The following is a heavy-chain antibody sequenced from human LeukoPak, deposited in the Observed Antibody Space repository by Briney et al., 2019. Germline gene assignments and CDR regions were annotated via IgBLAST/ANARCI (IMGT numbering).Heavy chain of an antibody. CDR2: IYYSGST. CDR1: GGSISSSSYY. V-gene: IGHV4-39*01. J-gene: IGHJ1*01. D-gene: IGHD6-25*01. Sequence: SETLSLTCTVSGGSISSSSYYWGWIRQPPGKGLEWIGSIYYSGSTYYNPSLKSRVTISVDTSKNQFSLKLSSVTAADTAVYYCARTSYSSGMLPLHWGQGTLVTVSS. CDR3: ARTSYSSGMLPLH.